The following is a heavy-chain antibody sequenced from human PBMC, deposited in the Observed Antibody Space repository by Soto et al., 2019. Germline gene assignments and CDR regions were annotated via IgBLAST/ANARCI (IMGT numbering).Heavy chain of an antibody. J-gene: IGHJ6*03. Sequence: GGSLRLSCAASGFTFSSYWMSWVRQAPGKGLEWVANIKQDGSEKYYVDSVKGRFTISRDNAKNSLYLQMNSLRAEDTAVYYCAREGLERIFGVAKYYYYMDVWGKGTTVTVSS. D-gene: IGHD3-3*01. CDR1: GFTFSSYW. V-gene: IGHV3-7*01. CDR2: IKQDGSEK. CDR3: AREGLERIFGVAKYYYYMDV.